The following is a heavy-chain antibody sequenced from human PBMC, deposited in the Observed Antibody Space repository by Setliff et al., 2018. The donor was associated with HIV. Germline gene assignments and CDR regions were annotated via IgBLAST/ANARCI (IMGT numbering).Heavy chain of an antibody. J-gene: IGHJ5*02. V-gene: IGHV4-38-2*01. CDR2: SYHTGSK. CDR1: GYPIDSGFY. D-gene: IGHD3-10*01. CDR3: ARNHYYGSGKNRWFDP. Sequence: TSETLSLTCAVYGYPIDSGFYWGWIRQTPGEGLEWIASSYHTGSKYYNPSLKRRVTISVDTSKNQFSLKLTSVTAADTAVYYCARNHYYGSGKNRWFDPWGQGMLVTVSS.